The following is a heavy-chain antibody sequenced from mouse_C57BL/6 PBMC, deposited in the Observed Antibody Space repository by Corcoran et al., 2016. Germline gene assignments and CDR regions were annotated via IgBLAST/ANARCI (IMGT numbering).Heavy chain of an antibody. Sequence: QVQLQQSGAELVKPGASVKISCKASGYAFSSYWMNWVKQRPGKGLEWIGQIYPGDGDTNYNGKFKGKATLTADKSSSTAYMQLSSLTSEDSAVYFCARTVVASYWYFDVWGTGTTVTVSS. CDR2: IYPGDGDT. CDR3: ARTVVASYWYFDV. D-gene: IGHD1-1*01. J-gene: IGHJ1*03. CDR1: GYAFSSYW. V-gene: IGHV1-80*01.